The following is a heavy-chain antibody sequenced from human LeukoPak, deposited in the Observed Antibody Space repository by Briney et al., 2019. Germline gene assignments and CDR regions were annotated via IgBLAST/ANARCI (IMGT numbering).Heavy chain of an antibody. CDR2: ISYDGSNK. CDR1: GFTFSSYA. D-gene: IGHD2-2*03. J-gene: IGHJ6*02. V-gene: IGHV3-30-3*01. CDR3: AREIYGYCSSTSCYGMDV. Sequence: GRSLRLSCAASGFTFSSYAMHWVRQAPGKGLEWVAVISYDGSNKYYADSVKGRFTISRDNSKNTLYLQMNNLRAEDTAVYYCAREIYGYCSSTSCYGMDVWGQGTTVTVSS.